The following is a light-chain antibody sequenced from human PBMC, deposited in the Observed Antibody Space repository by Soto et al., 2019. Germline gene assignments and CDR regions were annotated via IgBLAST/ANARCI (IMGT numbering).Light chain of an antibody. J-gene: IGKJ4*01. V-gene: IGKV1-13*02. CDR1: QRIGSS. CDR2: DAS. CDR3: QQFNV. Sequence: IQLTQCRSSWSASVGDRVTISAVASQRIGSSLAWHQQKPGKAPRLLIYDASSLESGVPSSFSGSRSGTDFPLTTSTLQPEDLATCYCQQFNVFGGGTKVDIK.